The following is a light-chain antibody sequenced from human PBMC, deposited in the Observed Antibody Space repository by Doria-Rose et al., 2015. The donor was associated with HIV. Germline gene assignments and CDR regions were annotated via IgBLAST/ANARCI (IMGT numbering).Light chain of an antibody. Sequence: TQSPATLSVSPGERATLSCRASQSVRSNLAWYQQKPGQAPRLLIYGASTRATGIPARFSGSGSETEFTLTISSLQSEDFAAYYCQQYNNWPPYTFGQGTKLEIK. CDR2: GAS. J-gene: IGKJ2*01. CDR1: QSVRSN. V-gene: IGKV3-15*01. CDR3: QQYNNWPPYT.